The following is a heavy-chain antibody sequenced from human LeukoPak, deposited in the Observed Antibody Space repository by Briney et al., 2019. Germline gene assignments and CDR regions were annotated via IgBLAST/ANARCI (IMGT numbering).Heavy chain of an antibody. V-gene: IGHV4-59*01. CDR1: GGSISSYY. D-gene: IGHD1-26*01. Sequence: SETLSLTCTVSGGSISSYYWSWIRQPPGKGLKWIGYIYYSGSTNYNPSLKSRVTISVDTSKNQFSLKLSSVTAADTAVYYCARVYGYSGYGLISGSYPVRYYYGMDVWGQGTTVTVSS. J-gene: IGHJ6*02. CDR2: IYYSGST. CDR3: ARVYGYSGYGLISGSYPVRYYYGMDV.